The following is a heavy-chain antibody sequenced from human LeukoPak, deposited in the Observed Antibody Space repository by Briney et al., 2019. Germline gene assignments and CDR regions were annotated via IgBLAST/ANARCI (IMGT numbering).Heavy chain of an antibody. CDR2: ISAYNGNT. CDR1: GYTFTSYD. V-gene: IGHV1-18*01. Sequence: GASVKLSCKASGYTFTSYDISWVRQAPGQGREWMGWISAYNGNTNYAQKLQGRVTMTTDTSASTAYVELRSLGSDDTAVYYCARVGQQLGYWGQGTLVTVSS. CDR3: ARVGQQLGY. J-gene: IGHJ4*02. D-gene: IGHD6-13*01.